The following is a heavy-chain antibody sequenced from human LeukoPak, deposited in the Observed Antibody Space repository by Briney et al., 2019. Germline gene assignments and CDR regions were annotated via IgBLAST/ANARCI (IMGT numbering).Heavy chain of an antibody. D-gene: IGHD2-8*01. CDR2: ISSSSSYI. Sequence: GGSLRLSCAASGFTFSSYSMNWVRQAPGKGLDWVSSISSSSSYIYYADSVKGRFTISRDNAKNSLYLQMNSLRAEDTAVYYCARDHGGCPSAFDIWGQGTMVTVSS. CDR1: GFTFSSYS. CDR3: ARDHGGCPSAFDI. J-gene: IGHJ3*02. V-gene: IGHV3-21*01.